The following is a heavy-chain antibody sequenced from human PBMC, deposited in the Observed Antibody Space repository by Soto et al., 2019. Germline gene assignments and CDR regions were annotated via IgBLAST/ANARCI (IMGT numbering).Heavy chain of an antibody. D-gene: IGHD1-1*01. V-gene: IGHV4-4*07. CDR3: ATIQLERRNYFYGMEV. CDR2: IYTTGSS. CDR1: GGSISSHY. Sequence: SETLSLTCSVSGGSISSHYWSWIRQPAGKGLEWIGRIYTTGSSNYNPSLKSRVTMSVDTSKNQFSLKLSSVTAADTAVYYCATIQLERRNYFYGMEVWGQGTTVTVSS. J-gene: IGHJ6*02.